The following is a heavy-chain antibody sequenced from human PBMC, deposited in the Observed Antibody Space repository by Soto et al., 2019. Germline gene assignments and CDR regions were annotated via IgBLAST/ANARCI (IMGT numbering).Heavy chain of an antibody. J-gene: IGHJ6*04. CDR1: GYTFTSYA. CDR3: ARVGIQLWLYYYYGMDV. Sequence: ASVKVSCKASGYTFTSYAMHWVRQAPGQRLEWMGWINAGNGNTKYSQKFQGRVTITRDTSASTAYMELSSLRSEDKAVYYCARVGIQLWLYYYYGMDVWGKGTTVTVSS. CDR2: INAGNGNT. D-gene: IGHD5-18*01. V-gene: IGHV1-3*01.